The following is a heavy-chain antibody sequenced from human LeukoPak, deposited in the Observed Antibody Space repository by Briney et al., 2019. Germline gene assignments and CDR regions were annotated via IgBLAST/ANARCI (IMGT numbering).Heavy chain of an antibody. CDR3: ARVVAIVVVPADYYYMDV. CDR1: GGTFSSYA. D-gene: IGHD2-2*03. V-gene: IGHV1-69*05. Sequence: SVKVSCKASGGTFSSYAISWVRQAPGQGLEWMGGIIPIFGTANYAQKFQGRVTITTDESTSTAYMELSSLRSEDTAVYYCARVVAIVVVPADYYYMDVWGKGTTVTVSS. CDR2: IIPIFGTA. J-gene: IGHJ6*03.